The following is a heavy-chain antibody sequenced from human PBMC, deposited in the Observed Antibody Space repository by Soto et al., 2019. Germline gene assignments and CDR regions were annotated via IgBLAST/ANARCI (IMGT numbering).Heavy chain of an antibody. D-gene: IGHD3-22*01. CDR1: GFTFSSYG. CDR3: ARDSLGHYDSSGYYYVFAY. J-gene: IGHJ4*02. Sequence: QVQLVESGGGVVQPGRSLRLSCAASGFTFSSYGMHWVRQAPGKGLEWVAVIWYDGSNKYYADSVKGRFTISRDNSKNTLYLQRSSVRAENTAVNNCARDSLGHYDSSGYYYVFAYWGQGTLVTVSS. CDR2: IWYDGSNK. V-gene: IGHV3-33*01.